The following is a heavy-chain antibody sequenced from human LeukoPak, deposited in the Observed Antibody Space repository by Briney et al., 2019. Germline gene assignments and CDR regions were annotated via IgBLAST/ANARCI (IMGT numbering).Heavy chain of an antibody. Sequence: PSETLSLTCTVSGGSISSSSYYWGWIRQPPGTGLEWIGSIYYSGSTYYNPSLKSRVTISVDTSKNQFSLKLSSVTAADTAVYYCARHYSSGYYEGYYFDYWGQGTLVTASS. CDR3: ARHYSSGYYEGYYFDY. CDR2: IYYSGST. J-gene: IGHJ4*02. D-gene: IGHD3-22*01. V-gene: IGHV4-39*01. CDR1: GGSISSSSYY.